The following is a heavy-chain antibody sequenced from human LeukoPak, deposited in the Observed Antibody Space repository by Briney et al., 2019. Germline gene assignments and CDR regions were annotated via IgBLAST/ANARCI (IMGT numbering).Heavy chain of an antibody. J-gene: IGHJ4*02. CDR1: GGSISNYY. CDR3: ARDLGWGYFDY. V-gene: IGHV4-4*07. CDR2: IYTSGST. D-gene: IGHD7-27*01. Sequence: SETLSLTCTVSGGSISNYYWTWIRQPAGKGLEWIGRIYTSGSTNYNPSLKSRVTMSVDTSKKQFSLRLSSVTAADTAVYYCARDLGWGYFDYWGQRTLVTVSS.